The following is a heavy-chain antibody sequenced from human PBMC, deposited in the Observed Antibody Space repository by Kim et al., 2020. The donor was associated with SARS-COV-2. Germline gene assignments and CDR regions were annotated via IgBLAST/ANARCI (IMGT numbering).Heavy chain of an antibody. CDR2: IWYDGSNK. V-gene: IGHV3-33*01. CDR1: GFTFSSYG. D-gene: IGHD1-26*01. Sequence: GGSLRLSCAASGFTFSSYGMHWVRQAPGKGLEWVAVIWYDGSNKYYADSVKGRFTISRDNSKNTLYLQMISLRAEDTAVYYCARDPREGSYYGCFDYWGQGTLVTVSS. CDR3: ARDPREGSYYGCFDY. J-gene: IGHJ4*02.